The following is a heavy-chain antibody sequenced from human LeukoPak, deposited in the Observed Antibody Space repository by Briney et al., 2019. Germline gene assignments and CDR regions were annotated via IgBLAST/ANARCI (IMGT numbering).Heavy chain of an antibody. CDR3: ARRHYGDYVKRDGNRYYFDY. CDR1: GGTFSSYA. J-gene: IGHJ4*02. CDR2: IIPIFGTA. D-gene: IGHD4-17*01. Sequence: SVKVSCKASGGTFSSYAISWVRQAPGQGLEWMGGIIPIFGTANYAQKFQGRVTITADESTSTAYMELSSLRSEDTAVYYCARRHYGDYVKRDGNRYYFDYWGQGTLVTVSS. V-gene: IGHV1-69*13.